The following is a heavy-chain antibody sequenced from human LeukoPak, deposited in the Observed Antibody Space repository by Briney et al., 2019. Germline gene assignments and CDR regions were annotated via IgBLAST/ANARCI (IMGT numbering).Heavy chain of an antibody. CDR1: GGTFSSNA. CDR3: ATGAAIRSYYYGMDV. D-gene: IGHD2-21*01. Sequence: EASVKVSCNASGGTFSSNAMSWVRQAPGQGLEWMEGIIPIFGTANYAQKFQGRVTITADESTSTAYMELSSLRSEDTAVYYCATGAAIRSYYYGMDVWGQGTTVTVSS. J-gene: IGHJ6*02. V-gene: IGHV1-69*01. CDR2: IIPIFGTA.